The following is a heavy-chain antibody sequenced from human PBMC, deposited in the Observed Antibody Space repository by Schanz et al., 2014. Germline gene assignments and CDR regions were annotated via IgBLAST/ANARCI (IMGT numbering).Heavy chain of an antibody. Sequence: VQLVESGGGMVQPGRSLRLSCAASGFTFSNHGMHWVRQAPGKGLEWVALISYDGSSKNHADSVQGRFTISRDNSKNALYLQMDSLRAEDTAVYYCARGIITMVRGGDVGAFDIWGQGTMVTVSS. CDR1: GFTFSNHG. D-gene: IGHD3-10*01. CDR2: ISYDGSSK. J-gene: IGHJ3*02. V-gene: IGHV3-33*01. CDR3: ARGIITMVRGGDVGAFDI.